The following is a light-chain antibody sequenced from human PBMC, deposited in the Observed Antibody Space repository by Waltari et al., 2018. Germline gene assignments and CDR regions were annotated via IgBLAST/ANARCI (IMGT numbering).Light chain of an antibody. J-gene: IGKJ1*01. CDR1: QSIRSY. CDR3: QQSKSYWT. Sequence: DIQMTQSPSSLSASVGDRVTITCRASQSIRSYLNWYQQKPGKAPKLLIYDASNLQSGVPSRFSGSGSGTEFTLTISSLQSDDFGTYYCQQSKSYWTFGPGTKVEIK. V-gene: IGKV1-5*01. CDR2: DAS.